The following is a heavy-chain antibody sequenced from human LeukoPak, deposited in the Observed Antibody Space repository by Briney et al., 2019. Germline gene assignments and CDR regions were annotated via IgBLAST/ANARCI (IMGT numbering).Heavy chain of an antibody. J-gene: IGHJ5*02. V-gene: IGHV3-7*04. D-gene: IGHD5-24*01. CDR2: IEQDGTET. CDR3: ARETAPAARWLNWSDP. Sequence: GGSLRLSCAASGITFSSYWMSWVRQAPGKGLEWVANIEQDGTETYHVDSVKGRFTISRDNAKNSLYLQMNSLRVEDTAVYYCARETAPAARWLNWSDPLGQGTLVTVSS. CDR1: GITFSSYW.